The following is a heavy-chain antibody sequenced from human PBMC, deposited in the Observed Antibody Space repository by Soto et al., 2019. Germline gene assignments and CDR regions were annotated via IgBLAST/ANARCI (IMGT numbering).Heavy chain of an antibody. CDR2: ISAYNGNT. D-gene: IGHD2-15*01. CDR1: GYTFTSSG. Sequence: VKVSCKASGYTFTSSGISWVRQAPGQGLEWMGWISAYNGNTNYAQKLQGRVTMTTDTSTSTAYMELRSLRSDDTALYYCATVVARDAYYYGMDVWGQGTTGTVSS. V-gene: IGHV1-18*04. CDR3: ATVVARDAYYYGMDV. J-gene: IGHJ6*02.